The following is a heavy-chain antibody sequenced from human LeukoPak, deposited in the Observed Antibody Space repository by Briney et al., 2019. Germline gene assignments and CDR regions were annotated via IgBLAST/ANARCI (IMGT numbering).Heavy chain of an antibody. Sequence: SETLSLTCTVSGGSISSYYWSWIRQPPGKGLEWIGYIYYSGSTNYNPSLKSRVTISVDTSKNQFSLKLSSVTAADTAGYYCARVGGIAAFDYWGQGTLVTVSS. D-gene: IGHD6-13*01. CDR1: GGSISSYY. CDR2: IYYSGST. J-gene: IGHJ4*02. CDR3: ARVGGIAAFDY. V-gene: IGHV4-59*01.